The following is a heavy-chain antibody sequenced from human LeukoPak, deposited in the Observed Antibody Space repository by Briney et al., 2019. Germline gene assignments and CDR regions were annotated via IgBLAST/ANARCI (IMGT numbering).Heavy chain of an antibody. V-gene: IGHV3-74*01. CDR2: INSDGSST. D-gene: IGHD4-11*01. Sequence: PGGSLRLSCAASGFTFSSYWMHWVRQAPGKGLVWVSRINSDGSSTSYADSVKGRFTISRDNAKNTLYLQMNSLRAEDTAVYYCARVPVTTEYYYYYMDVWGKGTTVTVSS. CDR3: ARVPVTTEYYYYYMDV. CDR1: GFTFSSYW. J-gene: IGHJ6*03.